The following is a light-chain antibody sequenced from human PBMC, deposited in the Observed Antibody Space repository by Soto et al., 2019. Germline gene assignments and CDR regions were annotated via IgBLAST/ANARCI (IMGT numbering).Light chain of an antibody. V-gene: IGKV1-39*01. CDR1: QSISIY. J-gene: IGKJ3*01. Sequence: DIQMTQSPSSLSASVGDRVTITCRASQSISIYLNWYQQKPGKAPKLLIYAASSLQSGVPSRFSADGSGTDFTLTISSLQPEDFTTYYCQQSSSTPPFTVGPGTKVDIK. CDR3: QQSSSTPPFT. CDR2: AAS.